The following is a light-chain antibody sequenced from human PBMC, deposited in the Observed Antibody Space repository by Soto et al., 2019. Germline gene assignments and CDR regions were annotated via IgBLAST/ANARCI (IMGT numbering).Light chain of an antibody. J-gene: IGKJ5*01. V-gene: IGKV3-11*01. CDR2: DAS. CDR3: QSPVT. CDR1: QSVGSS. Sequence: EIVLTQSPATLSLSPGKRAALSCRASQSVGSSLAWYQQKRGQAPRLLIYDASNRATGIPARFSGSGSGTVFTLTISSLEPEDFAVYYCQSPVTFGHGTRLEIK.